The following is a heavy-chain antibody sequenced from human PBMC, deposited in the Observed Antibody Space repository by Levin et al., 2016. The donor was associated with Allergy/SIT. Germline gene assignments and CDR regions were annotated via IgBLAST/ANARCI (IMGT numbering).Heavy chain of an antibody. CDR2: IFSSGST. J-gene: IGHJ4*02. V-gene: IGHV4-59*01. CDR3: ARGPVSHYDSGGYFDS. Sequence: SETLSLTCTVSGGSISNYYWSWIRQPPGEGLEWVGYIFSSGSTLYNPSLRSRVTISIDTSKNHFSLNVGSVTAADTAVYYCARGPVSHYDSGGYFDSWGRGTLVTVSS. D-gene: IGHD3-22*01. CDR1: GGSISNYY.